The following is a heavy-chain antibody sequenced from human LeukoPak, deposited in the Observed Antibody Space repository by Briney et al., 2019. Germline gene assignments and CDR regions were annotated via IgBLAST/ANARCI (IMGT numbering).Heavy chain of an antibody. CDR3: ASVKQWLVHDAFDI. Sequence: PGGSLRLSCAASGFTFSSYSMNWVRQAPGKGLEWVSYISSSSSTIYYADSVKGRFTISRDNAKNSLYLPMNSLRAEDTAVYYCASVKQWLVHDAFDIWGQGTMVTVSS. V-gene: IGHV3-48*01. J-gene: IGHJ3*02. CDR2: ISSSSSTI. CDR1: GFTFSSYS. D-gene: IGHD6-19*01.